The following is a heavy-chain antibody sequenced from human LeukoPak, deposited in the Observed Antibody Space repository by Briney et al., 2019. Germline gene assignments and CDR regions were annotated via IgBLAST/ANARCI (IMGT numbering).Heavy chain of an antibody. V-gene: IGHV3-23*01. CDR1: GFTFSSYA. CDR2: ISGSGGST. Sequence: GGSLRLSCAASGFTFSSYAMSWVRQAPGKGLEWVSAISGSGGSTYYADSVKGRFTISRDNSKNTLYLQMNSLRVEDAAMYYCAKTHGYFDQWGQGTLVAVSS. D-gene: IGHD3-22*01. J-gene: IGHJ4*02. CDR3: AKTHGYFDQ.